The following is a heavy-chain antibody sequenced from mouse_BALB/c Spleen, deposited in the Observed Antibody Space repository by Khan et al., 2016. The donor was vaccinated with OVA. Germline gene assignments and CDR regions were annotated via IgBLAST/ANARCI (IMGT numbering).Heavy chain of an antibody. Sequence: EVELVESGGGLVKPGGSLKLSCAASGFTFSSYAMSWVRQTPETRLEWVASISSGGFTYYPASVKGRFTISRDNARNIMYLQMSRLRSDDTAMYYCAEGLFLYYLDYWGQGTTLTVSS. D-gene: IGHD6-1*01. V-gene: IGHV5-6-5*01. CDR1: GFTFSSYA. CDR3: AEGLFLYYLDY. CDR2: ISSGGFT. J-gene: IGHJ2*01.